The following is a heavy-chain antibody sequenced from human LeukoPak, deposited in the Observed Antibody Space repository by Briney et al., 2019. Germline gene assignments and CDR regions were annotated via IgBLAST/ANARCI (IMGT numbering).Heavy chain of an antibody. CDR3: ATMGEGGYDSSCFDY. CDR2: FDPEDGET. J-gene: IGHJ4*02. V-gene: IGHV1-24*01. CDR1: GYTLTELS. D-gene: IGHD5-12*01. Sequence: ASVKVSCKVSGYTLTELSMHWVRQAPGKGLEWMGGFDPEDGETIYAQKFQGRVTMTEDTSTDTAYMELSSLRSEDTAAYYCATMGEGGYDSSCFDYWGQGTLVTVSS.